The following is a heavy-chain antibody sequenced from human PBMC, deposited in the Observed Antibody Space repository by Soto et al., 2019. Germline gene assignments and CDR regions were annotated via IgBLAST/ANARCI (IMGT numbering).Heavy chain of an antibody. J-gene: IGHJ6*02. Sequence: GGSLRLSCAASGFTFSSYGMHWVRQAPGKGLEWVAVISYDGSNKYYADSLMGRFTISRDNSKNTLYLQMNSLRAEDTAVYYFAKERALVPAESYYYYYGMDVWGQGTTVTVSS. V-gene: IGHV3-30*18. D-gene: IGHD2-2*01. CDR2: ISYDGSNK. CDR3: AKERALVPAESYYYYYGMDV. CDR1: GFTFSSYG.